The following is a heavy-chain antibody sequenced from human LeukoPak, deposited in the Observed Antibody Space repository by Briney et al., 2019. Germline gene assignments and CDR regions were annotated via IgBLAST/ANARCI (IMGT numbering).Heavy chain of an antibody. V-gene: IGHV3-30*18. CDR2: ISNDGNNK. D-gene: IGHD6-13*01. CDR1: GFTFSSAV. J-gene: IGHJ4*02. CDR3: AKEVVAAGGNLEY. Sequence: GGSLRLSCAASGFTFSSAVMHWVRQAPGKGLEWVAVISNDGNNKYYADSVRGRFTISRDNSKNTLYVQMNSLRAEDTAVYYCAKEVVAAGGNLEYWGQGTLVTVSS.